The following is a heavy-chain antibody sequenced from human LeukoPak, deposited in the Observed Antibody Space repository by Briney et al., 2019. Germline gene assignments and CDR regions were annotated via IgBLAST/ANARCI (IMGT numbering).Heavy chain of an antibody. D-gene: IGHD6-13*01. Sequence: PSETLSLTCAVYGGSFSGYYWSWIRQPPGKGLEWIGEINHSGSTNYNPSLKSRVTISVDTSKNQFSLKLSSVTAADTAVYYCARSSYSSSWYLAFDIWGQGTMVTVSS. CDR1: GGSFSGYY. CDR2: INHSGST. CDR3: ARSSYSSSWYLAFDI. J-gene: IGHJ3*02. V-gene: IGHV4-34*01.